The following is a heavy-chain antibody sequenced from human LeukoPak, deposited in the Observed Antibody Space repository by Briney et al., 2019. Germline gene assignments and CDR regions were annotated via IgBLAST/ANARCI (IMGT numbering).Heavy chain of an antibody. CDR3: AGDGLDAFDI. V-gene: IGHV3-7*01. J-gene: IGHJ3*02. Sequence: PGGSLRLSCAASGFTFSSYAMSWVRQAPGKGLEWVANIKQDGSEKYYVDSVKGRFTISRDNAKNSLYLQMNSLRAEDTAVYYCAGDGLDAFDIWGQGTMVTVSS. CDR2: IKQDGSEK. CDR1: GFTFSSYA. D-gene: IGHD5-12*01.